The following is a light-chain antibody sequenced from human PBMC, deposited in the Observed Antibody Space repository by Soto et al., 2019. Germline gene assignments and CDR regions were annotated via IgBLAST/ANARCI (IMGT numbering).Light chain of an antibody. V-gene: IGKV3-20*01. CDR3: QQYEDSPFT. Sequence: EIVLTQSPGTLSLSPGERATLSCRASQSVSSSYLAWYQQKPGQAPRLLIYGASSRATGIPDRFSGSGSGTDFTLTISRLEPEDFAVYYCQQYEDSPFTFGPGTRVDIK. CDR2: GAS. CDR1: QSVSSSY. J-gene: IGKJ3*01.